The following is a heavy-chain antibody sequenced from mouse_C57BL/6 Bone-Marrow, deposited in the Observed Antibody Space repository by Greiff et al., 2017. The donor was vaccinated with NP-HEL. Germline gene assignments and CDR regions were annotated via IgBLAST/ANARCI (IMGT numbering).Heavy chain of an antibody. Sequence: EVQVVESGGGLVKPGGSLKLSCAASGFTFSDYGMHWVRQAPEQGLEWVAYISSGSSTIYYADTVKGRFTISRDNAKNTLVLQMTSLRSEDTAMYYWARENYYARDYWVQGTSVTVSS. CDR3: ARENYYARDY. V-gene: IGHV5-17*01. J-gene: IGHJ4*01. CDR2: ISSGSSTI. CDR1: GFTFSDYG.